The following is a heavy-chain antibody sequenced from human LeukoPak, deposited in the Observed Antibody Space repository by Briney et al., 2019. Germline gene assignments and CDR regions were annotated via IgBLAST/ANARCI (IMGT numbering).Heavy chain of an antibody. J-gene: IGHJ6*02. CDR1: GGSISSGGYY. CDR2: IYYSGST. V-gene: IGHV4-31*03. CDR3: ARDEAAGDYYGMDV. D-gene: IGHD3-10*01. Sequence: SQTLSLTCIVSGGSISSGGYYWSWIRQHPGKGLEWIGYIYYSGSTYYNPSLKSRVTISVDTSKNQFSLKLSSVTAADTAVYYCARDEAAGDYYGMDVWGQGTTVTVSS.